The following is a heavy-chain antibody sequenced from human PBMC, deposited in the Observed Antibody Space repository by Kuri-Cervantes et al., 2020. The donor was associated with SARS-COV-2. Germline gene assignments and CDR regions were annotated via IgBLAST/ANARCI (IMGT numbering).Heavy chain of an antibody. J-gene: IGHJ3*02. V-gene: IGHV3-23*01. CDR3: AKDWLPDDAFDI. CDR2: ISGSGGST. CDR1: GFTFSSYA. D-gene: IGHD6-19*01. Sequence: GESLKISCAASGFTFSSYAMSWVRQALGKGLEWVSAISGSGGSTYYADSVKGRFTISRDNSKNTLYLQMNSLRAEDTAVYYCAKDWLPDDAFDIWGQGTMVTVSS.